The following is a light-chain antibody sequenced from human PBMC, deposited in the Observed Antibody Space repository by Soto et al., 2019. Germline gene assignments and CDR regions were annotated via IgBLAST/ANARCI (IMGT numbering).Light chain of an antibody. V-gene: IGKV3-20*01. CDR1: QSITGYY. CDR3: QQYGSSPWT. CDR2: GAS. Sequence: EIVLTQSPGTLSLSPGERATLSCRASQSITGYYLAWYQQKPGQAPRLLIYGASSRATGIPDRFSGSGSGKDFTLTISRLEPEDFAVYYCQQYGSSPWTFGQGTKVEIK. J-gene: IGKJ1*01.